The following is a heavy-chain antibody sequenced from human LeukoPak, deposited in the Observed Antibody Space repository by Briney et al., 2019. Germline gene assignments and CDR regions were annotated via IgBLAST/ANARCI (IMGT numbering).Heavy chain of an antibody. CDR2: IWYDGSNK. D-gene: IGHD4-23*01. CDR1: GFTFSNYG. CDR3: AKDSGGNQFSYYMDV. Sequence: GGSLRLSCAASGFTFSNYGIHWVRQAPGKGLEWVAFIWYDGSNKYYADSVKGRFTISRGNSKDTLYLQMNSLRAEDTAVYYCAKDSGGNQFSYYMDVWSKGTTVTVSS. V-gene: IGHV3-30*02. J-gene: IGHJ6*03.